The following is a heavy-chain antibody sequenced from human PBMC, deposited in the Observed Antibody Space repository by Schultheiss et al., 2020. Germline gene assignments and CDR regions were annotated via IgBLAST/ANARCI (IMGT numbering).Heavy chain of an antibody. Sequence: ASVKVSCKASGYTFTSYYMHWVRQAPGQGLEWMGWINPNSGGTNYAQKFQGRVTMTRNTSISTAYMELSSLRSDDTAVYYCARGGGESDIVVVPVYYYGMDVWGQGTTVTVSS. CDR2: INPNSGGT. V-gene: IGHV1-2*02. CDR1: GYTFTSYY. J-gene: IGHJ6*02. D-gene: IGHD2-2*01. CDR3: ARGGGESDIVVVPVYYYGMDV.